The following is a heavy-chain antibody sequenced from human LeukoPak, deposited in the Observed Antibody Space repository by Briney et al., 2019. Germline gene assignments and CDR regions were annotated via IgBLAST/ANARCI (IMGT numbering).Heavy chain of an antibody. CDR1: GFRFSSYD. D-gene: IGHD2-15*01. V-gene: IGHV3-30-3*01. J-gene: IGHJ3*02. CDR3: ARDPVVAATGAFDI. Sequence: GSLRLSCAATGFRFSSYDMHWVRQAPGKGLEWVAAISAEGDIQIYLDSVTGRFTISRDNSKSTLYLQMNSLRAEDTAVYYCARDPVVAATGAFDIWGQGTMVTVSS. CDR2: ISAEGDIQ.